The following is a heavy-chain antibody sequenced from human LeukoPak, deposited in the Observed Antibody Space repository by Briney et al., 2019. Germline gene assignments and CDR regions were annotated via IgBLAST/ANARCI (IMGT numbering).Heavy chain of an antibody. J-gene: IGHJ4*02. CDR1: GGSFSGYY. V-gene: IGHV4-34*01. CDR2: INHSGST. Sequence: PSETLSLACAVYGGSFSGYYWSWIRQPPGKGLEGIGEINHSGSTNYNPSLKSRVTISVDTSKNQFSLKLSSVTAADTAVYYCARTSGVDYCSSTSCYYDYWGQGTLVTVSS. CDR3: ARTSGVDYCSSTSCYYDY. D-gene: IGHD2-2*01.